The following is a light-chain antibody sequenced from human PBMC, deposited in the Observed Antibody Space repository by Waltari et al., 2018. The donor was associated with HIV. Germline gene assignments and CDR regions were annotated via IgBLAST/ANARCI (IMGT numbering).Light chain of an antibody. CDR3: NSRDSSDNHVV. CDR2: GKD. Sequence: SSELTQDPAVSVALGQTVRITCQGDSLRSYHASWYQQKPGQAPVLVVYGKDNRPSGIPERFSGSSSGNTASLTITGAQAEDEADYYCNSRDSSDNHVVFGGGTKLTVL. V-gene: IGLV3-19*01. CDR1: SLRSYH. J-gene: IGLJ2*01.